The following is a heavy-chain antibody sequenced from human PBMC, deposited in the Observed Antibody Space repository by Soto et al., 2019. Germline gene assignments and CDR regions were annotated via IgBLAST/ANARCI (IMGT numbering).Heavy chain of an antibody. CDR1: GFTFSSYA. J-gene: IGHJ6*02. CDR2: ISGSGGST. Sequence: GGALRLSCAASGFTFSSYAMSLVRQAPGKGLEWVSAISGSGGSTYYADSVKGRFTISRDNSKNTLYLQMNSLRAEDTAVYYCAKGERITIFGVVINPSRLYYYYGMDVWGQGTTVTVSS. D-gene: IGHD3-3*01. V-gene: IGHV3-23*01. CDR3: AKGERITIFGVVINPSRLYYYYGMDV.